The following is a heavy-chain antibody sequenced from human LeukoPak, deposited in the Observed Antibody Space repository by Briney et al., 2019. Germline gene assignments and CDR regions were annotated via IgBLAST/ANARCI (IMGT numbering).Heavy chain of an antibody. V-gene: IGHV1-2*02. Sequence: ASVKVSCKASGYTFTGYYMHWVRQAPGQGLEWMGWINPNSGGTNYAQKFQGRVTMTRDTSISTAYMELSRLRSDDTAVYYCARRRYFDWIIDYWGQGTLVTVSS. J-gene: IGHJ4*02. CDR1: GYTFTGYY. D-gene: IGHD3-9*01. CDR3: ARRRYFDWIIDY. CDR2: INPNSGGT.